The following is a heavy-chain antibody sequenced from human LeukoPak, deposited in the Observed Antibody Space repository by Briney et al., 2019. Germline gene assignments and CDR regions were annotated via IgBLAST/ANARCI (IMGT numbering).Heavy chain of an antibody. CDR1: GFTFSSYG. J-gene: IGHJ4*02. CDR3: ARDGSGRGWRFDY. CDR2: IWYDGSNK. D-gene: IGHD6-19*01. Sequence: GGSLRLSCAASGFTFSSYGMHWVRQAPGKGLEWVAVIWYDGSNKYYADSVKGRFTISRDNSKNTLYLQMNSLRAEDTAVYYCARDGSGRGWRFDYWGQGTLVTVSS. V-gene: IGHV3-33*01.